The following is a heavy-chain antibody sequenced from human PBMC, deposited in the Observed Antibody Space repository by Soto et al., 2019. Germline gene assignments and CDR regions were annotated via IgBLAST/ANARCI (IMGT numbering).Heavy chain of an antibody. CDR1: GFTFSSYA. Sequence: GGSLRLSCSASGFTFSSYAMHWVRQAPGKGLEYVSAISSNGGSTYYADSVKGRFTISRDNSKNTLYLQMSSLRAEDTAVYYGVKEGTAGSWYYFDYWGQGTLVTVSS. D-gene: IGHD6-13*01. J-gene: IGHJ4*02. V-gene: IGHV3-64D*09. CDR3: VKEGTAGSWYYFDY. CDR2: ISSNGGST.